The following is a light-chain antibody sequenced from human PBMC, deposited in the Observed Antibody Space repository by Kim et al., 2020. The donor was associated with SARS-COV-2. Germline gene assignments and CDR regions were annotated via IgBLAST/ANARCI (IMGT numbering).Light chain of an antibody. V-gene: IGLV1-47*01. J-gene: IGLJ3*02. Sequence: GQRVTISCSGSSPNIGSNYVYWYQQLPGTAPKLLIYRNNQRPSGVPDRFSGSKSGTSASLAISGLRSEDEADYYCATWDDTLSGPVFGGGTKLTVL. CDR1: SPNIGSNY. CDR3: ATWDDTLSGPV. CDR2: RNN.